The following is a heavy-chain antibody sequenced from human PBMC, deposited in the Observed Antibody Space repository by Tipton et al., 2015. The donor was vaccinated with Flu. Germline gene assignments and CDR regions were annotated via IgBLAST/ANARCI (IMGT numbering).Heavy chain of an antibody. CDR2: ISYAGTIK. Sequence: SLRLSCAASGFSFSSYGMFWVRQAPGKGLEWVAFISYAGTIKYSTDSVKGRFTISRDNAKKSLYLQMNSLRAEDTAVYYCARDKTDSGSYKFDYWGQGTLVTVSS. J-gene: IGHJ4*02. CDR3: ARDKTDSGSYKFDY. D-gene: IGHD1-26*01. CDR1: GFSFSSYG. V-gene: IGHV3-30*03.